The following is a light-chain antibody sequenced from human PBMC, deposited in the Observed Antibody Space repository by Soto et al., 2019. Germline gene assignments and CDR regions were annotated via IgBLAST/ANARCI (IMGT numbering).Light chain of an antibody. Sequence: DIQMTQSPSSLSASVGDRVTITCRASQGISTYLAWYQQKPGKVPKLLIYAASTLQSGVPSRFSASGSGTDFTLTIYCLQPEDVATYFCQYYYSVPYTFGQGTKLEIK. V-gene: IGKV1-27*01. CDR3: QYYYSVPYT. J-gene: IGKJ2*01. CDR1: QGISTY. CDR2: AAS.